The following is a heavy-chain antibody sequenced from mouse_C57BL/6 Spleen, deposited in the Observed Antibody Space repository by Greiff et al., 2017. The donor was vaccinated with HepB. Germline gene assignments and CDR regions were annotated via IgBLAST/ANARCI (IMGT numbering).Heavy chain of an antibody. D-gene: IGHD4-1*01. J-gene: IGHJ1*03. CDR3: ARAAGTRYWYFDV. Sequence: EVKLVESGGGLVKPGGSLKLSCAASGFTFSSYAMSWVRQTPEKRLEWVATISDGGSYTYYPDNVKGRFTISRDNAKNNLYLQMSHLKSEDTAMYYCARAAGTRYWYFDVWGTGTTVTVSS. CDR2: ISDGGSYT. CDR1: GFTFSSYA. V-gene: IGHV5-4*03.